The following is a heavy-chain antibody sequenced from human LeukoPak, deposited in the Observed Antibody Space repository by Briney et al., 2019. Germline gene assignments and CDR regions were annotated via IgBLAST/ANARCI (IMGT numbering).Heavy chain of an antibody. CDR1: GFTFNDYA. D-gene: IGHD3-3*01. V-gene: IGHV3-9*01. CDR2: ISWNSVTI. CDR3: AREGVDFWSGYYPSTLLYYFDY. J-gene: IGHJ4*02. Sequence: GRSLRLSCAASGFTFNDYAMHWVRQAPGKGLEWVSGISWNSVTIGYADSVKGRFTISRDNAKNSLYLQMNSLRAEDTAVYYCAREGVDFWSGYYPSTLLYYFDYWGQGTLVTVSS.